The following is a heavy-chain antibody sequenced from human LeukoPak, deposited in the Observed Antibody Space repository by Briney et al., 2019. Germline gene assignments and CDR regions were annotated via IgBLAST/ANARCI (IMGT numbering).Heavy chain of an antibody. V-gene: IGHV4-39*01. J-gene: IGHJ4*02. CDR1: GGSISSYY. D-gene: IGHD3-22*01. CDR3: ASPYDSRFYYFDS. CDR2: IYYSGST. Sequence: SETLSLTCTVSGGSISSYYWGWIRQPPGKGLEWIGSIYYSGSTYYNPSLKSRVTISVDTSKNQFSLKLSSVTAADTAVYYCASPYDSRFYYFDSWGQGTLVTVSS.